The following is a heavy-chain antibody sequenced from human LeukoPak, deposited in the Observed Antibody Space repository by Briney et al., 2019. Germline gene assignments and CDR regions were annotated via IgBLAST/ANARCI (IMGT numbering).Heavy chain of an antibody. CDR3: AKPGTLMRGLYYFDY. D-gene: IGHD3-10*01. Sequence: GRSLRLSCAASGFTFNSYAIHWVRQAPGKGLEWVSVISYDGSNKLYADSVKGRFTISRDNSKNTLYLQMNSLRTEDTAVYYCAKPGTLMRGLYYFDYWGQGTLVTVSS. CDR1: GFTFNSYA. CDR2: ISYDGSNK. J-gene: IGHJ4*02. V-gene: IGHV3-30*18.